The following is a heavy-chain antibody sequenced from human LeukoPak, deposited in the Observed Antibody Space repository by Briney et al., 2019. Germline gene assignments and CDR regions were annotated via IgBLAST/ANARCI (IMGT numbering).Heavy chain of an antibody. J-gene: IGHJ5*02. Sequence: PSETLSLTCTVSGGSISSYYWSWIRQPPGKGLEWIGYIYYSGSTNYNPSLKSRVTISVDTSKNQFSLKLSSVTAADTAVYYCAILDIVVVVAAGAHFDPWGQGTLVTVSS. V-gene: IGHV4-59*01. D-gene: IGHD2-15*01. CDR2: IYYSGST. CDR3: AILDIVVVVAAGAHFDP. CDR1: GGSISSYY.